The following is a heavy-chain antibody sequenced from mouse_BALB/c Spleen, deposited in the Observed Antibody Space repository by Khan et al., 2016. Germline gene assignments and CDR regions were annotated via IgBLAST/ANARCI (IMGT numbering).Heavy chain of an antibody. CDR3: AKGRRKAWFAY. Sequence: EVQLQESGPGLVKPSQSLSLTCTVTGYSITSDYAWNWIRQFPGNKLEWMGYISYSGYSSYNPSLKSRISITRDTSKNQFFLQLNSGTPDDTATYYCAKGRRKAWFAYWGQGTLVTVSA. CDR2: ISYSGYS. V-gene: IGHV3-2*02. J-gene: IGHJ3*01. CDR1: GYSITSDYA.